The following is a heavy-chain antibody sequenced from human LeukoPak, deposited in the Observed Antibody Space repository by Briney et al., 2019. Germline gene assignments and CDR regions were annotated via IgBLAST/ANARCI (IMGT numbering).Heavy chain of an antibody. CDR2: ISGSGGST. Sequence: ETLSLTCAVYGGSFSGYYWSWIRQPPGKGLEWVSAISGSGGSTYYADSVKGRFTISRDNSKNTLYLQMNSLRAEDTAVYYCAKDSVVAGPTGGSWGQGTLVTVSS. J-gene: IGHJ4*02. CDR1: GGSFSGYY. D-gene: IGHD6-19*01. V-gene: IGHV3-23*01. CDR3: AKDSVVAGPTGGS.